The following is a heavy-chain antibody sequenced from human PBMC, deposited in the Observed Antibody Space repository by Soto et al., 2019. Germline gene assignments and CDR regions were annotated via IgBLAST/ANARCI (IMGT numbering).Heavy chain of an antibody. D-gene: IGHD6-19*01. CDR2: IYSGGST. CDR3: ARGPSKLGGWYSGYFDY. Sequence: EVQLVESGGGLVQPGGSLRLSCAASGFTVSSNYMSWVRQAPGKGLEWVSVIYSGGSTYYADSVKGRFTISRHNSKNTLYLQMNSLRAEDTAVYYCARGPSKLGGWYSGYFDYWGQGTLVTVSS. J-gene: IGHJ4*02. CDR1: GFTVSSNY. V-gene: IGHV3-53*04.